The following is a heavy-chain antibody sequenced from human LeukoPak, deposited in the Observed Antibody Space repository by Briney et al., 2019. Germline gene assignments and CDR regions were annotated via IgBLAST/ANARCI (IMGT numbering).Heavy chain of an antibody. J-gene: IGHJ4*02. V-gene: IGHV3-7*01. CDR2: IKQGGSDK. D-gene: IGHD1-14*01. CDR3: TRDRSRAEDD. Sequence: PGGCLRLACAASGFTFGGHWMSWVRQAAGKGLEWVANIKQGGSDKYYVDSVKGRFTISRDNANNLLYLQMNSLRGEDTAVYYCTRDRSRAEDDWGQGTLVSVSS. CDR1: GFTFGGHW.